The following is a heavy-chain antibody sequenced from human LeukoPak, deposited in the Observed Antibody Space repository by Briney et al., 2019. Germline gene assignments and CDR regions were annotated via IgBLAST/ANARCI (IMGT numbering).Heavy chain of an antibody. J-gene: IGHJ4*02. V-gene: IGHV4-59*01. D-gene: IGHD6-13*01. CDR2: IYYSGSI. CDR1: GGSISSYY. CDR3: ARGTSSGWYGY. Sequence: PSEALSLTCTVSGGSISSYYWSWIRQPPGKGLEWIGYIYYSGSINYNPSLRSRVTISVDTSKNQFSLKLSSVTAADTAVYHCARGTSSGWYGYWGQGILVTVSS.